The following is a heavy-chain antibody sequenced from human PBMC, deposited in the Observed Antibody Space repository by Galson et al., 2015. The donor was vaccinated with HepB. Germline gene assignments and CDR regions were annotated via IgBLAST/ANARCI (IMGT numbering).Heavy chain of an antibody. CDR1: GFSLRVSGMG. V-gene: IGHV2-5*01. J-gene: IGHJ4*02. D-gene: IGHD3/OR15-3a*01. CDR2: NNWNDDK. CDR3: ARSLGLVGPYFDS. Sequence: PALVKPTQTLTLTCTFSGFSLRVSGMGVGWIRQPPGKALEWLAFNNWNDDKRYNPSLKNRLTIIKDTIKNQVVLRMTNMDPADTATYYCARSLGLVGPYFDSGGQGSPITVSS.